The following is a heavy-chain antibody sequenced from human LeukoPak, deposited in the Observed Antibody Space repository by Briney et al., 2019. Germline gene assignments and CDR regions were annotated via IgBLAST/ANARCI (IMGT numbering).Heavy chain of an antibody. CDR3: AQRMVRGVIGH. D-gene: IGHD3-10*01. J-gene: IGHJ3*01. V-gene: IGHV4-61*01. Sequence: SETLSLTCTVSGGSVSSGSYYWSWIRQPPGTGLEWIGYIYYSGSTNYNPSLKSRVTISVDTSKNQFSLKLSSVTAADTAVYYCAQRMVRGVIGHWGQGTMVTVSS. CDR1: GGSVSSGSYY. CDR2: IYYSGST.